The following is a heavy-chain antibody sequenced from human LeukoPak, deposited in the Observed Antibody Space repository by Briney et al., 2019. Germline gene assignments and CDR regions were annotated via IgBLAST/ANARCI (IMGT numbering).Heavy chain of an antibody. CDR3: AKDRVGWELLQPVDY. J-gene: IGHJ4*02. D-gene: IGHD1-26*01. CDR2: INLDGSQK. Sequence: GGSLRLSCAASGFTFSNYWMAWVRQAPGKGPEWVANINLDGSQKCYVDSVKGRFTISRDNSKNTLYLQMNSLRAEDTAVYYCAKDRVGWELLQPVDYWGQGTLVTVSS. V-gene: IGHV3-7*01. CDR1: GFTFSNYW.